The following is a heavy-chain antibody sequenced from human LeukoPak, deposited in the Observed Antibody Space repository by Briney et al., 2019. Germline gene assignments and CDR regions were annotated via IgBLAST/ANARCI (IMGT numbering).Heavy chain of an antibody. V-gene: IGHV3-15*01. CDR2: IKKKSDGGTT. Sequence: GVSLRLSCAASGFTFSSYAMSWVRQAPGKGLEWVGHIKKKSDGGTTDYAAPVKGRFTISRDDSKDTLYLELNSLKTEDTAVYYCTTVQQWLAQALGYWGQGTLVTVSS. D-gene: IGHD6-19*01. CDR3: TTVQQWLAQALGY. J-gene: IGHJ4*02. CDR1: GFTFSSYA.